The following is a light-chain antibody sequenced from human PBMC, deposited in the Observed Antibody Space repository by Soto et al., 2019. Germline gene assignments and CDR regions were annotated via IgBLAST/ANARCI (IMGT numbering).Light chain of an antibody. CDR3: AEWDNSLYGPV. CDR1: SSNIGSNA. Sequence: QSVLTQPPSASGTPGQRVTISCSGSSSNIGSNAVNWYQHLPGTAPQLLIYSNDQRPSGVPDRFSGSKSGTSASLAISGLQSDDEEDYYCAEWDNSLYGPVFGGGTKLTVL. CDR2: SND. V-gene: IGLV1-44*01. J-gene: IGLJ3*02.